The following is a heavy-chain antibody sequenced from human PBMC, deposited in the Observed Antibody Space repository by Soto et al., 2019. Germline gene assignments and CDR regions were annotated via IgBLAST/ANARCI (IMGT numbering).Heavy chain of an antibody. Sequence: PGESLKSSCKGSGYSFTSYWISWVRQMPGKGLEWMGRIDPSDSYTNYSPSFQGHVTISADKSISTAYLQWSSLKASDTAMYYCAREVNYDSSGYYPVLYYGMDVWGQGTTVTVSS. V-gene: IGHV5-10-1*01. CDR1: GYSFTSYW. J-gene: IGHJ6*02. D-gene: IGHD3-22*01. CDR3: AREVNYDSSGYYPVLYYGMDV. CDR2: IDPSDSYT.